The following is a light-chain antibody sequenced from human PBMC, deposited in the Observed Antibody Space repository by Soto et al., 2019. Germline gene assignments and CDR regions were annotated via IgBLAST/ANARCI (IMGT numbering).Light chain of an antibody. V-gene: IGKV3-20*01. CDR1: QSVSSSY. Sequence: EIVLTQSPGTLSLSPGERATLSCRASQSVSSSYLAWDQQKPGQAPRLLIYGASSRATGIPDRFSGSGSGTDLTITISRLEPEDFAVYYCQQYGRSSGTFGQGTKLEIK. J-gene: IGKJ2*01. CDR3: QQYGRSSGT. CDR2: GAS.